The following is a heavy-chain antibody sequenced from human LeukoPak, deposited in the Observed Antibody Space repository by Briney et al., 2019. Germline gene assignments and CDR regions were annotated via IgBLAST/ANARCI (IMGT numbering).Heavy chain of an antibody. CDR1: GYTFTSYY. J-gene: IGHJ4*02. Sequence: ASVKVSCKASGYTFTSYYMHWVRQALGQGLEWMGIINPSGGSTSYAQKFQGRVTMTKDMSTSTVYMELSSLRSEDTAVYYCARDQAVAGTPLSLDYWGQGTLVTVSS. V-gene: IGHV1-46*01. CDR2: INPSGGST. CDR3: ARDQAVAGTPLSLDY. D-gene: IGHD6-19*01.